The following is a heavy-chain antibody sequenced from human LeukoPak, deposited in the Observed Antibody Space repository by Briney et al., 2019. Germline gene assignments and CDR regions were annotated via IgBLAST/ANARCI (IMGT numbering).Heavy chain of an antibody. CDR1: GYTFNTYG. J-gene: IGHJ4*02. Sequence: ASVKVSCKASGYTFNTYGITWVRQAPGQGLEWMGWINPNNGGTNYAQKFQGRVTMTRDTSISTAYMELSRLRSDDTAVYYCARSMIGGSQGYYFDYWGQGTLVTVSS. CDR2: INPNNGGT. V-gene: IGHV1-2*02. CDR3: ARSMIGGSQGYYFDY. D-gene: IGHD3-22*01.